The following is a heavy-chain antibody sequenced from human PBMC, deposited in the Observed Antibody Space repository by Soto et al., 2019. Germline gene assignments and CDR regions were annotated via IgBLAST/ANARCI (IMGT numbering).Heavy chain of an antibody. J-gene: IGHJ6*02. CDR3: ARGRNIPDV. CDR2: INPNSGGT. CDR1: GYTFTGYY. Sequence: QVQLVQSGAEVKKPGASVKVSCKASGYTFTGYYIHWVRQAPGQGLEWMGWINPNSGGTNYAQKCQGWVTLTRDTSISSAYMELSRLKSDDTAVYYCARGRNIPDVWGQGTTVTVSS. V-gene: IGHV1-2*04.